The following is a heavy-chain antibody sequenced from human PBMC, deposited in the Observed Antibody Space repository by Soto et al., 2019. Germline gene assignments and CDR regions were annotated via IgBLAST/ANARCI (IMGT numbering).Heavy chain of an antibody. CDR1: GGSISSSSYY. J-gene: IGHJ4*02. Sequence: QLQLQESGPGLVKPSETLSLTCTVSGGSISSSSYYWGWIRQPPGKGLEWIGSIYYSGSTYYNPSLKSRVTIAVDTSKNQSSLKLSSVTAADTAVYYCARRGGQQLKRAFDYWGQGTLVTVSS. CDR2: IYYSGST. D-gene: IGHD6-13*01. CDR3: ARRGGQQLKRAFDY. V-gene: IGHV4-39*01.